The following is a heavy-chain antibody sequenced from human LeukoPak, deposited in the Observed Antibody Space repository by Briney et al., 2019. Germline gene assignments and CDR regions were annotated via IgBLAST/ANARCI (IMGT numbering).Heavy chain of an antibody. V-gene: IGHV3-13*05. CDR1: GFTFSSYD. Sequence: PGGSLRLSCAASGFTFSSYDMHWVRQPTEKGLEWVSAIGTAGDPYFPGSVKGRFTISRENAKNSLYLQMISLRAGDTAVYYCAKSGWVRYLFDYWGQGTLVTVSS. CDR2: IGTAGDP. CDR3: AKSGWVRYLFDY. J-gene: IGHJ4*02. D-gene: IGHD6-19*01.